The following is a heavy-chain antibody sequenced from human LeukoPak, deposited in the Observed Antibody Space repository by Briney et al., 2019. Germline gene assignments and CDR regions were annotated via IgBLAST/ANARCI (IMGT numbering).Heavy chain of an antibody. V-gene: IGHV3-48*03. D-gene: IGHD3-16*01. Sequence: GGSLRLSCAASGFTFSSYEMNWVRQAPGKGLEWVSYITSSGSTIYYADSVKGRFTISRDNAQNSLYLQMNSLRAEDMAVYYCARARFCLYWGQGTLVTVSS. J-gene: IGHJ4*02. CDR1: GFTFSSYE. CDR2: ITSSGSTI. CDR3: ARARFCLY.